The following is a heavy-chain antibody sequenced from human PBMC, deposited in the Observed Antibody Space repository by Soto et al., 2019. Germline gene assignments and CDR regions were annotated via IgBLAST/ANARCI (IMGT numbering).Heavy chain of an antibody. D-gene: IGHD5-12*01. Sequence: QLQLQESGSGLVKPSQTLSLTCAVSGGSISRGDNSWSWILQPPGKGLEWIGYIYHNGNTYYNPSLNRRATVSVDRSKNQFSLRLTSVTAADTAVYFCARRRSPSGYDDFFDVWGQGILVTVSS. CDR2: IYHNGNT. J-gene: IGHJ4*02. V-gene: IGHV4-30-2*01. CDR3: ARRRSPSGYDDFFDV. CDR1: GGSISRGDNS.